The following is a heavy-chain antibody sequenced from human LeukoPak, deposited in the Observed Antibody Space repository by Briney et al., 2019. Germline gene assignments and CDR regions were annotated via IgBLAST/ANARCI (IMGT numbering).Heavy chain of an antibody. CDR1: GYSFTTHW. V-gene: IGHV5-51*01. CDR2: DYPGDSET. D-gene: IGHD5-24*01. J-gene: IGHJ3*02. CDR3: TRSSRDVYHDAFDI. Sequence: GESLKISCKGSGYSFTTHWIAWVRQMAGKGVEWRGIDYPGDSETRYSLSFQGQLTISADKSISTAYLQWGSLEASDTAMYYCTRSSRDVYHDAFDIWGQGTMVTVSS.